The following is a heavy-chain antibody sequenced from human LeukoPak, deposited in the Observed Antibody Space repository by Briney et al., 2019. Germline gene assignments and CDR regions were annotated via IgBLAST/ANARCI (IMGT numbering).Heavy chain of an antibody. V-gene: IGHV4-39*01. CDR2: IYYSGST. D-gene: IGHD4-23*01. CDR3: ARLPYGGNSDFWFDP. Sequence: SETLSLTCTVSGGSISSSSYYWGWIRQPPGKGLEWIGSIYYSGSTYYNPSLKSRVTISVDTSKNQFSLKLSSVTAADTAVYYCARLPYGGNSDFWFDPWGQGTQVTVSS. J-gene: IGHJ5*02. CDR1: GGSISSSSYY.